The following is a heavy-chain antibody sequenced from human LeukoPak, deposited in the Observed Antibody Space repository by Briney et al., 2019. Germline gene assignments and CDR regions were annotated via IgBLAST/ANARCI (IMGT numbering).Heavy chain of an antibody. D-gene: IGHD4-23*01. CDR3: ARDRGKTSPFYYVDV. CDR1: GFTFSSYW. CDR2: INSDGSSI. V-gene: IGHV3-74*03. J-gene: IGHJ6*03. Sequence: PGGSLRLSCAASGFTFSSYWMHWVRQAPGKGLVWVSRINSDGSSITYADSVKGRFTISRDNAKNTLYLQMNSLRVEDTAVYYCARDRGKTSPFYYVDVWGKGTTVTVSS.